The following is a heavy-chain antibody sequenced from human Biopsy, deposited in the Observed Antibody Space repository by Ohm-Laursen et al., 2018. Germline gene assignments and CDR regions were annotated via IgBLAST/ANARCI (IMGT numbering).Heavy chain of an antibody. CDR2: VSYSGNT. CDR3: AAYYCDSSGYFYAFHY. J-gene: IGHJ4*02. V-gene: IGHV4-59*08. Sequence: GTLSLTCAVSGVSISSYFWSWIRQPLGKGLEWIGYVSYSGNTKYNPSLKSRVIISADTSKNQFSLKLSSVTAADTAMYYCAAYYCDSSGYFYAFHYWGQGTLVTVSS. CDR1: GVSISSYF. D-gene: IGHD3-22*01.